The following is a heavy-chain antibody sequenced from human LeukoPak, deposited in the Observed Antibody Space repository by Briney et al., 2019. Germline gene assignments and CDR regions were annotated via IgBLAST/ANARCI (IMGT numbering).Heavy chain of an antibody. V-gene: IGHV3-23*01. CDR3: AKGDTAMAMGYYFDY. CDR1: GFTFDDYA. Sequence: GGSLRLSCAASGFTFDDYAMHWVRQAPGKGLEWVSAISGSGGSTYYADSVKGRFTISRVNSKNTLYLQMNSLRAEDTAVYYCAKGDTAMAMGYYFDYWGQGTLVTVSS. J-gene: IGHJ4*02. CDR2: ISGSGGST. D-gene: IGHD5-18*01.